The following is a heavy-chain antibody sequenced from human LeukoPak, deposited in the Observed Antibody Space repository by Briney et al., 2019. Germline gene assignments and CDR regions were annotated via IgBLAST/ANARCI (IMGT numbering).Heavy chain of an antibody. CDR3: AKPSYYYDSSGYYYGFDY. CDR1: GFTFSSYG. D-gene: IGHD3-22*01. V-gene: IGHV3-23*01. J-gene: IGHJ4*02. CDR2: VSPSGGST. Sequence: PGGSLRLSCAASGFTFSSYGMSWVRQAPGKGLEWVSAVSPSGGSTYYAASVKGRFTISRDNSKNTLYLLMNSLRAEDTAVYYCAKPSYYYDSSGYYYGFDYWGQGTLVTVSS.